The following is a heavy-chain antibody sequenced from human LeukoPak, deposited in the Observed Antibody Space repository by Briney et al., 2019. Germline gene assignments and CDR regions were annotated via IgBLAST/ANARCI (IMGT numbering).Heavy chain of an antibody. CDR1: GGSISSSNW. CDR3: AREPSWSIAALGWGTYYYYMDV. V-gene: IGHV4-4*02. CDR2: IYHSGST. D-gene: IGHD6-6*01. J-gene: IGHJ6*03. Sequence: SETLSLTCDVSGGSISSSNWWGWVRQPPGKGLEWIGEIYHSGSTNYNPSLESRVTMSVDKSKNQFSLKLSSVTAADTAVYYCAREPSWSIAALGWGTYYYYMDVWGKGTTVTVSS.